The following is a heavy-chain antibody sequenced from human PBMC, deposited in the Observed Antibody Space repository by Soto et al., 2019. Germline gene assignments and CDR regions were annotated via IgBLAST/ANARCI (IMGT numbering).Heavy chain of an antibody. D-gene: IGHD3-22*01. CDR2: IIPIFGTA. CDR3: ASMGYDSSGYYPRAYYYYGMDV. CDR1: GGTFSSYA. Sequence: SVKVSCKXSGGTFSSYAISWVRQAPGQGLEWMGGIIPIFGTANYAQKFQGRVTITADKSTSTAYMELSSLRSEDTAVYYCASMGYDSSGYYPRAYYYYGMDVWGQGTTVTVSS. J-gene: IGHJ6*02. V-gene: IGHV1-69*06.